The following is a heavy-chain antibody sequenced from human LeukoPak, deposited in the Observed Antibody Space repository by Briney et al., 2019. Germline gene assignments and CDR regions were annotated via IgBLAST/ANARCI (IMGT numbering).Heavy chain of an antibody. CDR1: GGSITNTNY. CDR3: AREGGPYRPLDY. Sequence: TTSGTLSLTCGVSGGSITNTNYWTWARQPPGKGLEWIGEVNLQGSTNYNPSLMGRVAISVDKSENHISLQLTSVTAADTAVYYCAREGGPYRPLDYSGQGTLVTVSS. J-gene: IGHJ4*02. CDR2: VNLQGST. V-gene: IGHV4-4*02.